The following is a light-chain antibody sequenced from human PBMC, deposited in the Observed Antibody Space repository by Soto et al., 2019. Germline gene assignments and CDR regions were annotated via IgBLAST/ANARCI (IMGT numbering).Light chain of an antibody. Sequence: QSVLTQPASLSGAPGPSITISCPGNSSDVGGYNYVSWYQQHPGKAPKLMIYDVSNRPSGVSNRFSGSKSGNTASLTISGLQAEDEADYYCSSYTSSSAFVFGTGTKVTVL. J-gene: IGLJ1*01. CDR1: SSDVGGYNY. CDR2: DVS. V-gene: IGLV2-14*01. CDR3: SSYTSSSAFV.